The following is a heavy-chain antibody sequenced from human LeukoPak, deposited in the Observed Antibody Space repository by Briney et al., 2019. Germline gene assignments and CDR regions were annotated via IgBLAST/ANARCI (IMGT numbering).Heavy chain of an antibody. CDR2: INQDGSVK. D-gene: IGHD1-26*01. CDR3: AREGDYTWSFLI. J-gene: IGHJ3*02. V-gene: IGHV3-7*01. CDR1: GFTFSSHW. Sequence: PGGSLRLSCAASGFTFSSHWMSWIRQAPGKGLEWVANINQDGSVKYYVDSVKGRFTISRDNAKSSLYLQINSLRAEDSAVYYCAREGDYTWSFLIWGQGTMVTVSS.